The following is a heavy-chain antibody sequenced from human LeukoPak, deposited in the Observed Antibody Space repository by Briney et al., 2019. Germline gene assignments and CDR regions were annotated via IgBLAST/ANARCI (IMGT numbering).Heavy chain of an antibody. CDR1: GYTFTTYA. J-gene: IGHJ5*02. D-gene: IGHD2-2*01. Sequence: ASVKVSCKTSGYTFTTYAIHWVRQAPGQRLEWMGWINADNGNTKYSQKFQGRVTITRDTSASTACMELSSLRSEDTAVYYCARAIVVLPSANWFDPWGQGTPVTVSS. V-gene: IGHV1-3*01. CDR3: ARAIVVLPSANWFDP. CDR2: INADNGNT.